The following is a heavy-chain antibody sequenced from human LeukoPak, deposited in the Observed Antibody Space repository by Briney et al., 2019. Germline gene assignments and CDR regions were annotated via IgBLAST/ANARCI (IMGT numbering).Heavy chain of an antibody. D-gene: IGHD4-11*01. J-gene: IGHJ4*02. CDR2: ISNSGGTI. CDR1: GFTFSDYY. CDR3: ARHYSNSFDY. V-gene: IGHV3-11*01. Sequence: GGSLRLSCAASGFTFSDYYMTWIRQAPGKGLEWVSYISNSGGTIYYTDSVKGRFTISRDNAKNSLYLQMNSLRSEDTAVYYCARHYSNSFDYWGQGTLVTVSS.